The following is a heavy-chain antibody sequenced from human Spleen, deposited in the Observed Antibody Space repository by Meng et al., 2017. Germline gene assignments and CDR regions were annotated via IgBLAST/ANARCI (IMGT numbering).Heavy chain of an antibody. Sequence: SETLSLTCTVSGDSISSSSSYWGWIRHPPGKGLEWIGSIHYSGTIFYNSSLQSRVTISVDASKNQSSLQLSSVTAADTAVYYCTNWGGYGDYASWGQGTLVTVSS. CDR1: GDSISSSSSY. CDR3: TNWGGYGDYAS. CDR2: IHYSGTI. J-gene: IGHJ1*01. V-gene: IGHV4-39*07. D-gene: IGHD4-17*01.